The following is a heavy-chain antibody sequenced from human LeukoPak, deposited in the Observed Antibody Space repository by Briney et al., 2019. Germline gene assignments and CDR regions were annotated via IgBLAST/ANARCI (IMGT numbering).Heavy chain of an antibody. CDR1: GFTFSDYY. D-gene: IGHD4-23*01. J-gene: IGHJ3*02. Sequence: NPGGSLRLSCAASGFTFSDYYMSWIRQAPGKGLEWVSYISSSGTTIYYADSVKGRFTISRDNTNNAPYLQMNSLRAEDTAVYYCVRLRDYGGNSDAFDIWGQGTMVTVSS. CDR2: ISSSGTTI. V-gene: IGHV3-11*04. CDR3: VRLRDYGGNSDAFDI.